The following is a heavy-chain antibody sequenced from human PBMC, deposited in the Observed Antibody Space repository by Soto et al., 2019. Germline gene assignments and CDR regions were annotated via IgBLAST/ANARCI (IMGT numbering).Heavy chain of an antibody. CDR1: GFTFSSYW. D-gene: IGHD3-22*01. CDR3: ARDYYDSSGYFFDAFDI. CDR2: IKQDGSEK. Sequence: PWGSLRLSCAASGFTFSSYWMSWVRQAPGKGLEWVANIKQDGSEKYYVDSVKGRFTISRDNAKNSLYLQMNSLRAEDTAVYYCARDYYDSSGYFFDAFDIWGQGTMVTVSS. V-gene: IGHV3-7*03. J-gene: IGHJ3*02.